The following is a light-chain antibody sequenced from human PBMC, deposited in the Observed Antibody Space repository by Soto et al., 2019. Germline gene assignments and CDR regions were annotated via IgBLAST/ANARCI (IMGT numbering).Light chain of an antibody. Sequence: EIVMTQSPATLSVSPGERATLSCRASQSVSSNLAWYQQKPGQAPRLLIYGASTKATDIPARFSGSGSGTEFTLTISSLQSEEFAVYYCQQYNNWPPITFGQGTRLEIK. V-gene: IGKV3-15*01. CDR1: QSVSSN. CDR3: QQYNNWPPIT. CDR2: GAS. J-gene: IGKJ5*01.